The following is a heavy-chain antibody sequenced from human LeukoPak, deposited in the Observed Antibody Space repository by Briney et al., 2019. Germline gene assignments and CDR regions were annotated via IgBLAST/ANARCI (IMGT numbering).Heavy chain of an antibody. CDR3: ARGGYSGSYYKRNYYYMDV. CDR1: GGTFSSYA. Sequence: GSSVKVSCKASGGTFSSYAISWVRQAPGQGLEWMGGIIPIFGTADYTQKFQGRVTITADESTSTAYMELSSLRSEDTAVYYCARGGYSGSYYKRNYYYMDVWGKGTPVTVSS. V-gene: IGHV1-69*01. D-gene: IGHD1-26*01. CDR2: IIPIFGTA. J-gene: IGHJ6*03.